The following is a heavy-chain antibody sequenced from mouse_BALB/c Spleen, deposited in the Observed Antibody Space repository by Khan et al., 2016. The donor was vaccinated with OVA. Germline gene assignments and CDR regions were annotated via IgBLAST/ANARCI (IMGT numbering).Heavy chain of an antibody. CDR1: GYTFTNYW. CDR2: IYPGNSDP. J-gene: IGHJ2*01. CDR3: SRKGFGNYESCDY. Sequence: VQLQQSGTVLARPGASVKMSCKGSGYTFTNYWMHWVKQRPGQGLEWIGVIYPGNSDPNYNPKFKGKAKVTAVTSTSTASMALNRLTNEDSAVYNCSRKGFGNYESCDYWGQGTTRTVSS. V-gene: IGHV1-5*01. D-gene: IGHD2-1*01.